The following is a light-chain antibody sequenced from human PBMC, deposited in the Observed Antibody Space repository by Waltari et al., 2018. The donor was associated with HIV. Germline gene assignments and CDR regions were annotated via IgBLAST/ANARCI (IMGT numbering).Light chain of an antibody. J-gene: IGLJ3*02. CDR3: QSYDSSLSSSV. CDR2: TNS. V-gene: IGLV1-40*01. Sequence: QSVLTQPPSVSGAPGQRVTISSAGSSSHIGAGYDVHWYQQLPGTAPKLLIHTNSNRPSGVPDRFSGSKSGTLASLAITGLQAEDEADYYCQSYDSSLSSSVFGGGTKLTVL. CDR1: SSHIGAGYD.